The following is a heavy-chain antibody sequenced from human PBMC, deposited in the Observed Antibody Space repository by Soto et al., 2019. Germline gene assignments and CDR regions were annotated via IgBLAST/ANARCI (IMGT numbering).Heavy chain of an antibody. V-gene: IGHV4-59*01. CDR1: GTSISSYY. CDR2: IHYSGTT. CDR3: ARYNSYAIDY. J-gene: IGHJ4*02. D-gene: IGHD2-8*01. Sequence: ETPSLTCTVSGTSISSYYWSWIRQPPGKGLEWIANIHYSGTTNYNPSLASRVTLSVDTSKNQFSLKMTSVTAADRAMYFCARYNSYAIDYWGRGTLVTVSS.